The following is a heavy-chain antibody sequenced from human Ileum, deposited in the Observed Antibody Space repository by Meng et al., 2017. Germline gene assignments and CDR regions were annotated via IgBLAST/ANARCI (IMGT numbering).Heavy chain of an antibody. V-gene: IGHV2-5*01. CDR2: IFWSDER. CDR1: GFSLTTNKVN. CDR3: AGCSGGGCYSGVFDV. J-gene: IGHJ3*01. Sequence: SGPTLAKPTQTLTLTCTLSGFSLTTNKVNVGWVRQPPGKAPEWLALIFWSDERRYSPSVNNRLTITKDTSGNQVFLTMTNMDPMDTATYYCAGCSGGGCYSGVFDVCDQGTMVTVSS. D-gene: IGHD3-22*01.